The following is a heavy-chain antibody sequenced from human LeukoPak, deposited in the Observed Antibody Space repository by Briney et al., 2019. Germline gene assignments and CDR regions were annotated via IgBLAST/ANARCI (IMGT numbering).Heavy chain of an antibody. CDR2: VNHSGYT. CDR3: ARMTTGHGY. V-gene: IGHV4-34*01. D-gene: IGHD4-17*01. CDR1: GTSFTSYY. J-gene: IGHJ4*02. Sequence: SETLSLTCGVSGTSFTSYYWSWIRQTPGKGLEWIGEVNHSGYTNMNPSLKSRVTISVDTSKNQFSLMMTAVTAADTAVYFCARMTTGHGYWGQGTLVTVSS.